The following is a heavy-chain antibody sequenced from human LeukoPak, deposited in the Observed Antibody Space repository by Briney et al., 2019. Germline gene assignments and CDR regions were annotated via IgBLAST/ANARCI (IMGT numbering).Heavy chain of an antibody. J-gene: IGHJ4*02. CDR3: VRESVRDYYFDH. V-gene: IGHV3-49*04. CDR1: GFRFGGYA. D-gene: IGHD3-10*02. Sequence: GGSLRLSCTGSGFRFGGYALSWVRQAPGKGLEWVGFIRSKALYGTSEYAASVESRFSILRDDPNNIAYLQMNSLKTEDTAVYFCVRESVRDYYFDHWGQGTVVTVSS. CDR2: IRSKALYGTS.